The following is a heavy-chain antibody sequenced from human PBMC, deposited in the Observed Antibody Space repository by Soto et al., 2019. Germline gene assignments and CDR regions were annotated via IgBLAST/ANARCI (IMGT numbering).Heavy chain of an antibody. Sequence: EVQLAESGGGLVKPGGSLRLSCAASGFRISSYSMYWVRQAPGKGLEWVSSISTSSHHSQYADSVRGRFTISRDNAKNSLYLQMDSLRDEDTAVYHCVPDVVAIAATGYWGQGTLVTVSS. CDR1: GFRISSYS. CDR3: VPDVVAIAATGY. D-gene: IGHD2-15*01. CDR2: ISTSSHHS. V-gene: IGHV3-21*01. J-gene: IGHJ4*02.